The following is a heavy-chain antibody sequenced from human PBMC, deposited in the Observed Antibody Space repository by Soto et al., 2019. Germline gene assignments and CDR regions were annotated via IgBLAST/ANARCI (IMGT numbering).Heavy chain of an antibody. V-gene: IGHV4-34*01. CDR1: GGSFSGYY. J-gene: IGHJ4*02. CDR3: ARGRIASRPSDY. Sequence: PSETLSLNCAVYGGSFSGYYWSWIRQTPGKGLEWIGEINHSRSNNYNPSLKSRVTISVDTSKNQFSLKLSSVTAADTAVYYRARGRIASRPSDYWGQGTLVTVSS. CDR2: INHSRSN. D-gene: IGHD6-6*01.